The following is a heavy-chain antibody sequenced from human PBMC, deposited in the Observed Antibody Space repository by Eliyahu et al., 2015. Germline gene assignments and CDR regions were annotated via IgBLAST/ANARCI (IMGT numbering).Heavy chain of an antibody. J-gene: IGHJ4*02. Sequence: EMQLVESGGGLVQPGRSLRLSCAAXGFXFEXXAXHWVRQGPGKGLEWVATVGWHSIPVAYVDSVKGRFTISRDDANNSLSLEMNSLSAEDTALYFCVKGAIGYSTSRSDYFDYWGQGTLVTVSS. CDR2: VGWHSIPV. CDR1: GFXFEXXA. CDR3: VKGAIGYSTSRSDYFDY. D-gene: IGHD2-15*01. V-gene: IGHV3-9*01.